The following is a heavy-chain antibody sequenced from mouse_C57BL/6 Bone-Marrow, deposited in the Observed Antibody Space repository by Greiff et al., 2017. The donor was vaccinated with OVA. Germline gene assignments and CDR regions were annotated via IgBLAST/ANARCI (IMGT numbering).Heavy chain of an antibody. CDR2: IDPSDSYT. J-gene: IGHJ4*01. CDR3: ARQDSNYVRYAMDY. V-gene: IGHV1-50*01. D-gene: IGHD2-5*01. Sequence: VQLQQPGAELVKPGASVKLSCKASGYTFTSYWMQWVKQRPGQGLEWIGEIDPSDSYTNYNQKFKGKATLTVDTSSSTAYMQLSSLTSEDSAVYYCARQDSNYVRYAMDYWGQGTSVTVSS. CDR1: GYTFTSYW.